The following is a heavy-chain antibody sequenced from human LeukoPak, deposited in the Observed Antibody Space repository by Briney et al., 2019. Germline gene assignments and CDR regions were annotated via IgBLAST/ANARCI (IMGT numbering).Heavy chain of an antibody. Sequence: PSQTLSLTCTVSGGSISSGSYYWSWIRQPAGKGLEWIGRVYTSGSTNYNPSLKSRVTISINTSQRQFSLKVTSVTATDTAVYYCARQVGSRGWMDYWGQGTLVAVSS. CDR3: ARQVGSRGWMDY. CDR1: GGSISSGSYY. V-gene: IGHV4-61*02. D-gene: IGHD1-26*01. J-gene: IGHJ4*02. CDR2: VYTSGST.